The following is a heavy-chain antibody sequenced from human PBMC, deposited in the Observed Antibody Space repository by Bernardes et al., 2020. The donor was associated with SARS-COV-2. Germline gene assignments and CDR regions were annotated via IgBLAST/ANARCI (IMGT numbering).Heavy chain of an antibody. CDR1: GFTFSSYW. V-gene: IGHV3-74*01. CDR2: ISTDGRTT. Sequence: SLILSCAASGFTFSSYWMHWVRQIPGRGLVWLSRISTDGRTTNYADSVEGRFTISRDNAKNTLWLQMNSLGADDTAVYYCARGASSGYRIDYWGPGTLVTVSS. J-gene: IGHJ4*02. D-gene: IGHD3-22*01. CDR3: ARGASSGYRIDY.